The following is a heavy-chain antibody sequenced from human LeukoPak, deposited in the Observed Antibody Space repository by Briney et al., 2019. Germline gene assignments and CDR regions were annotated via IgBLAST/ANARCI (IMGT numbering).Heavy chain of an antibody. CDR2: IYSGGST. CDR1: GFTVSSNY. D-gene: IGHD3-3*01. V-gene: IGHV3-66*02. CDR3: ARSTFWSGNKRDSWYMDF. Sequence: TGGSLRLSCAASGFTVSSNYMTWVRQAPGKGLEWVSVIYSGGSTYYADSVKGRFTISRDNSENTLYLHMNSLRAEDTAVYYCARSTFWSGNKRDSWYMDFWGRGTTVTVSS. J-gene: IGHJ6*03.